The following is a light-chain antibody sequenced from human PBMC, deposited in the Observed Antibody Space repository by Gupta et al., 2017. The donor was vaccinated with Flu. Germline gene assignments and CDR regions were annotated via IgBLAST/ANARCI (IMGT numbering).Light chain of an antibody. J-gene: IGKJ1*01. CDR1: QSISSW. Sequence: DIQMTQSPSTLSASVGDRVTITCRASQSISSWLAWYQQKPGKAPKLLIYKASSVESGVPSRFSGSGYETEFTLTISSRQPDDFATYYCQQENNSPWTFGQGTKVEIK. V-gene: IGKV1-5*03. CDR2: KAS. CDR3: QQENNSPWT.